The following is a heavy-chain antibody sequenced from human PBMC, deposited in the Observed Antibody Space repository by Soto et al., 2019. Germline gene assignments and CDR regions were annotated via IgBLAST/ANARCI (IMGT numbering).Heavy chain of an antibody. Sequence: AGGSLRLSCAASGFTFSSYAMGWVRQGPGKGLEWVAVVSIGGSTHYADSVRGRFTISRDNSKNTLSLQVNSLTAEDAAVYFCAKRRGAGGHFDYWGQGALVTVSS. CDR3: AKRRGAGGHFDY. D-gene: IGHD2-15*01. CDR1: GFTFSSYA. CDR2: VSIGGST. V-gene: IGHV3-23*01. J-gene: IGHJ4*02.